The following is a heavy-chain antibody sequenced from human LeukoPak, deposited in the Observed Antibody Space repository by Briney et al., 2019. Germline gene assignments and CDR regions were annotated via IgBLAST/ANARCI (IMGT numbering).Heavy chain of an antibody. V-gene: IGHV4-30-2*01. CDR2: IYYSGST. CDR1: GGSISSGGYY. J-gene: IGHJ3*02. CDR3: AREVLGSGYPDAFDI. D-gene: IGHD5-12*01. Sequence: SETLSLTCTVSGGSISSGGYYWSWIRQPPGKGLEWIWYIYYSGSTYYNPSLKSRVTISVDTSKNQFSLKLSSVTAADTAVYYCAREVLGSGYPDAFDIWGQGTMVTVSS.